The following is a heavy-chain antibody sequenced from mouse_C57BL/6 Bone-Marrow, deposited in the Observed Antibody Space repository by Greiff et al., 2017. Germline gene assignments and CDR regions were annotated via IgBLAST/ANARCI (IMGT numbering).Heavy chain of an antibody. CDR3: TRYDGYDYAMEY. CDR1: GYTFTSYW. J-gene: IGHJ4*01. Sequence: VQLQQSGTVLARPGASVKMSCKTSGYTFTSYWMHWVKQRPGQGLEWIGAIYPGNSDTSYNQKFKGKAKLTAVTSASTAYMELSSLTNEDSAVYYCTRYDGYDYAMEYWGQGTSVTVAS. V-gene: IGHV1-5*01. D-gene: IGHD2-3*01. CDR2: IYPGNSDT.